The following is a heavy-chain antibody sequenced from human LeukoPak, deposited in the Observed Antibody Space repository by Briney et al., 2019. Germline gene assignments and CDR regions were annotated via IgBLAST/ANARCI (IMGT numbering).Heavy chain of an antibody. Sequence: GGSLRLSCAASGFTFSSYAMHWVRQAPGKGLEWVAVIWYDGSNKYYADSVKGRFTISRDNSKNTLYLQMNSLRAEDTAVYYCAKSGGGPIDYWGQGTLVTVSS. J-gene: IGHJ4*02. CDR2: IWYDGSNK. V-gene: IGHV3-33*06. D-gene: IGHD3-10*01. CDR1: GFTFSSYA. CDR3: AKSGGGPIDY.